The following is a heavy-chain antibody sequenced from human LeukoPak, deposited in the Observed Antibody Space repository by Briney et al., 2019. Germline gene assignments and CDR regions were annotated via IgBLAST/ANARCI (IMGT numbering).Heavy chain of an antibody. CDR2: INSDGSST. Sequence: AGGSLRLSCVASGFTFSTYWMHWVRQAPGKGLVWVSRINSDGSSTSYAVSVKGRFTISRDNAKNTLYLQMNSLRAEDTAVYYCARLVGAINSENADNWGQGTLVTVSS. D-gene: IGHD1-26*01. J-gene: IGHJ4*02. V-gene: IGHV3-74*01. CDR1: GFTFSTYW. CDR3: ARLVGAINSENADN.